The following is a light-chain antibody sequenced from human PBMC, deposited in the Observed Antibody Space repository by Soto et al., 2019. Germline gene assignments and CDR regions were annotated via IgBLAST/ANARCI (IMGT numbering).Light chain of an antibody. CDR3: QSYDSSLSGSWV. V-gene: IGLV1-40*01. Sequence: QSVLTQPPSVSGAPGQRVTISCTGSSSNIGAGFDVHWYQQLPGTAPKLLIYGNSNRPSGVPDRFSGSKSGTSASLAITGLQAEEEAEYYCQSYDSSLSGSWVFGGGTKLTVL. CDR2: GNS. CDR1: SSNIGAGFD. J-gene: IGLJ3*02.